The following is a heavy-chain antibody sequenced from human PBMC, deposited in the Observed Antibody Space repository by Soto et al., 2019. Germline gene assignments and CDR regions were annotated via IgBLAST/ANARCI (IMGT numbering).Heavy chain of an antibody. V-gene: IGHV4-59*01. J-gene: IGHJ5*02. CDR3: ARGLTWSGYYGNWFDP. CDR2: IYYSGST. Sequence: SETLSLTCTVSGGSISSYYWSWIRQPPGKGLEWIGYIYYSGSTNYNPSLKSRVTISVDTSKNQFSLKLSSVTAADTAVYYCARGLTWSGYYGNWFDPWGQGTLVTVSS. CDR1: GGSISSYY. D-gene: IGHD3-3*01.